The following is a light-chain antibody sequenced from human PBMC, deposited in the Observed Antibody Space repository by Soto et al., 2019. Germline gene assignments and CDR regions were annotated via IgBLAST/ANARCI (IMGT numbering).Light chain of an antibody. CDR2: DTP. V-gene: IGKV3-20*01. CDR1: QSLTNSL. CDR3: QQSGGSTRT. J-gene: IGKJ1*01. Sequence: EIVLTQSPGTLSLSPGERATLSCRASQSLTNSLIAWYQQRPGQAPRLLIYDTPSRATGIPDRFSGSGSGTDFTLTISRLEPEDFAVYYCQQSGGSTRTFGQGTKVDIK.